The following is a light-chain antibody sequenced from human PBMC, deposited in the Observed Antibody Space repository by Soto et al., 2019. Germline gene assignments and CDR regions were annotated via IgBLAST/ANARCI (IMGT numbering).Light chain of an antibody. V-gene: IGKV1-39*01. CDR3: QQSYSTPLT. CDR1: QSISSY. J-gene: IGKJ1*01. CDR2: AAS. Sequence: DIQMTQSPSSLSASVGDRVTITCRASQSISSYLNWYQQKPGKAPKLLIYAASSLQSGVPSRFSGSGSGTDFTLTISSLQPEDFATYYCQQSYSTPLTFGQRTKVE.